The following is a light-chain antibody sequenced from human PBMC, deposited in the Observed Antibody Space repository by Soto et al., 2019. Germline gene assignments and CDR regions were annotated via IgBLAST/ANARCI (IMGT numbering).Light chain of an antibody. J-gene: IGKJ1*01. CDR2: GAS. CDR3: QQCLTTPRT. V-gene: IGKV1-39*01. CDR1: QTISTC. Sequence: DIQMTQFPSSLSASVGDRVTITCPASQTISTCLNWYQQKAGTAPKLLIYGASDLESGIPSRFSGSGSGTYFTLTISSLQPEDFAIYYCQQCLTTPRTFGQGTRVEI.